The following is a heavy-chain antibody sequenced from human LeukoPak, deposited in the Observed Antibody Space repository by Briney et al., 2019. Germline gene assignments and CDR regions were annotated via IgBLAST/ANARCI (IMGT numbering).Heavy chain of an antibody. CDR1: GYTFTDYY. CDR2: IYTKSGGT. Sequence: ASVKVSCKASGYTFTDYYIHWVRQAPEQGHEWMGWIYTKSGGTNSAQKFQGRVTMTRDTSISTAYMELSRLESDDDAVLYCARVATSGYRDWLDPWGQGTLVTVSS. J-gene: IGHJ5*02. CDR3: ARVATSGYRDWLDP. V-gene: IGHV1-2*02. D-gene: IGHD3-9*01.